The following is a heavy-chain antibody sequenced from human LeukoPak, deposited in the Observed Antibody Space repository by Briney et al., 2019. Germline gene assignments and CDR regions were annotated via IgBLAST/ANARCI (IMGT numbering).Heavy chain of an antibody. CDR2: ISSSSSYI. D-gene: IGHD2-8*01. CDR1: GFTFSSYS. Sequence: GGSLRLSCAASGFTFSSYSMNWVRQAPGKGLEWVSSISSSSSYIYYADSVKGRFTIPRDNAKNSLYLQMNSLRAEDTAVYYCARDGYCTNGVCYTADYWGQGTLVTVSS. CDR3: ARDGYCTNGVCYTADY. J-gene: IGHJ4*02. V-gene: IGHV3-21*01.